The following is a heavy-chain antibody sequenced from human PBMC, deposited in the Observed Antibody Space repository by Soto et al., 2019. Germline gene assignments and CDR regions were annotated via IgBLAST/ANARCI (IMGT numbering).Heavy chain of an antibody. CDR2: INPNGGST. CDR3: ARGYYDSSAYSYFDY. V-gene: IGHV1-46*01. CDR1: GYTFTGYY. J-gene: IGHJ4*02. Sequence: ASVKVSCKASGYTFTGYYMHWVRQAPGQGLEWMGRINPNGGSTNYAQKFQGRVTMTRDTSTSTVYMELSRLRSEDTAVYYCARGYYDSSAYSYFDYWGQGTLVTVSS. D-gene: IGHD3-22*01.